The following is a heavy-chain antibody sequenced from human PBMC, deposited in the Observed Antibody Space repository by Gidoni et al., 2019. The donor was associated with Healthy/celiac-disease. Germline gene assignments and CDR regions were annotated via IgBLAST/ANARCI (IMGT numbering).Heavy chain of an antibody. Sequence: QVQLVVSGGGVVQPGRSLRLSCAASGCTFGSYGVHWVRQAPAKGLEWVPVLCYDGSNKSYAYSVKGRFTISSDNSKNTLYLQMNSLRAEDTAVYYCARGSGVVAATLRVPRHETFDPWGQGTLVTVSS. CDR3: ARGSGVVAATLRVPRHETFDP. CDR2: LCYDGSNK. CDR1: GCTFGSYG. J-gene: IGHJ5*02. D-gene: IGHD2-15*01. V-gene: IGHV3-33*08.